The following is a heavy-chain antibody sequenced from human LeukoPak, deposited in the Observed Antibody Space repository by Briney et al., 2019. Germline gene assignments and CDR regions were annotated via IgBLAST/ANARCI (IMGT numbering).Heavy chain of an antibody. CDR3: ARAPWRYDFWSGATFRPFFDH. CDR1: GYTFTGYY. V-gene: IGHV1-2*02. Sequence: GASVKVSCKASGYTFTGYYMHWVRQAPGQGLEWVGWINPNSGGTNYAQKFQGRVTMTTDTSISTAYMELSRLRSDDTAVYYCARAPWRYDFWSGATFRPFFDHWGQGTLVTVSS. J-gene: IGHJ4*02. CDR2: INPNSGGT. D-gene: IGHD3-3*01.